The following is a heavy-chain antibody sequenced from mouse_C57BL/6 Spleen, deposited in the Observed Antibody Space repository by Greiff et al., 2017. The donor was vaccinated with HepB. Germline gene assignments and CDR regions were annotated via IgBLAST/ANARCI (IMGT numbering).Heavy chain of an antibody. J-gene: IGHJ4*01. CDR2: IDPSDSYT. CDR3: ARPPYYGSISYYAMDY. D-gene: IGHD1-1*01. CDR1: GYTFTSYW. V-gene: IGHV1-50*01. Sequence: QVQLQQPGAELVKPGASVKLSCKASGYTFTSYWMQWVKQRPGQGLEWIGEIDPSDSYTNYNQKFKGKATLTVDTSSSTAYMQLSSLTSEDSAVYYCARPPYYGSISYYAMDYWGQGTSVTVSS.